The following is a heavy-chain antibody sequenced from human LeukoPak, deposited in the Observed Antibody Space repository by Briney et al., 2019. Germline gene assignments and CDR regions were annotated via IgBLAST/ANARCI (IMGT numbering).Heavy chain of an antibody. CDR1: GYTFTTYG. CDR2: ISTYNGNT. J-gene: IGHJ3*02. CDR3: ARDNRPYGSGSSDAFDI. V-gene: IGHV1-18*01. D-gene: IGHD3-10*01. Sequence: GASVKVSCKASGYTFTTYGISWVRQAPGQGLEWMGWISTYNGNTNYAQKLQGRVTMTTDTSTSTAYMELRSLRSDDTAVYYCARDNRPYGSGSSDAFDIWGQGTMVTVSS.